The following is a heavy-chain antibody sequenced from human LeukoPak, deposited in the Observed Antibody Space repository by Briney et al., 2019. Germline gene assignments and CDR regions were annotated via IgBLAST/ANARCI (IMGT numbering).Heavy chain of an antibody. CDR2: ISPNAGSA. CDR1: GFTFSIYA. V-gene: IGHV3-23*01. D-gene: IGHD2-15*01. Sequence: GGSLRLSCAASGFTFSIYAMSWVRQAPGKGLEWVSAISPNAGSADYADSVKGRFTISRDSSKNTLYLQMNSLRAEDTAVYYCAKDFTRTYCSGATCYPDYWGQGTLVTVSS. J-gene: IGHJ4*02. CDR3: AKDFTRTYCSGATCYPDY.